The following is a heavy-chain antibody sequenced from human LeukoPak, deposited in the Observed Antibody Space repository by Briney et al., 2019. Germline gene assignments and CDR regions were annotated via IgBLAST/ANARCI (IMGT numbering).Heavy chain of an antibody. CDR3: ARDIVTIFGVVTPEDWFDP. D-gene: IGHD3-3*01. CDR1: GYSISSGYY. V-gene: IGHV4-38-2*02. Sequence: SETLSLTCTVSGYSISSGYYWGWIRQPPGKGLEWIGSIYHSGSTYYNPSLKSRVTISVDASKNQFSLKLSSVTAADTAVYYCARDIVTIFGVVTPEDWFDPWGQGTLVTVSS. J-gene: IGHJ5*02. CDR2: IYHSGST.